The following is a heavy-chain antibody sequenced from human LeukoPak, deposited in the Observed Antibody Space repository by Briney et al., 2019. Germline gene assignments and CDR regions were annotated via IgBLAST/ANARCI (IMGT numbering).Heavy chain of an antibody. CDR1: GFTFSNYE. CDR3: AELGITMIGGV. CDR2: TTSGGVV. J-gene: IGHJ6*04. D-gene: IGHD3-10*02. Sequence: GRSLRLSCAASGFTFSNYEMHWVREAPGTGLECLAYTTSGGVVYQADSVKGRFTISRDNAKNSLYLQMNSLSAEDTGVYYCAELGITMIGGVWGKGTTVTISS. V-gene: IGHV3-48*03.